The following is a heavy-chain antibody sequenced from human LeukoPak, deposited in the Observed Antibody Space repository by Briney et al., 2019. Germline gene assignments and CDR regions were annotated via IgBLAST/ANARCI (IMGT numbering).Heavy chain of an antibody. CDR2: ISGSGGST. Sequence: GGSLRLSCAASGFTFSSYAMSWVRQAPGKGLEWVSAISGSGGSTYYADSVKGRFTISRDNSKNTLYLQMNSLRAEDTAVYYCARGVAMGLAFDIWGQGTMVTVSS. D-gene: IGHD5-18*01. V-gene: IGHV3-23*01. J-gene: IGHJ3*02. CDR3: ARGVAMGLAFDI. CDR1: GFTFSSYA.